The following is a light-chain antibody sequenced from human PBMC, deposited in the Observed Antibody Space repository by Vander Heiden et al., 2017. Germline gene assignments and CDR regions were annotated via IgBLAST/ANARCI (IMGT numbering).Light chain of an antibody. CDR3: ATWDDGLNHYFV. CDR1: SSNIGRNN. V-gene: IGLV1-44*01. Sequence: QPVLTQPPSASGTPGQRVTISFSGSSSNIGRNNVNWYQQLPGSTPKLLIYSKNQRPSGVPDRFSGSKSGTSASLAISGPQSEDEADYYCATWDDGLNHYFVFGTGTRVTVL. J-gene: IGLJ1*01. CDR2: SKN.